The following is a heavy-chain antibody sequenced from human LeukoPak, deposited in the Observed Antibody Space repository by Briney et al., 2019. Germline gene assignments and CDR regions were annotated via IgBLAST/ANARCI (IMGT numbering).Heavy chain of an antibody. D-gene: IGHD5-24*01. V-gene: IGHV4-59*08. Sequence: SEALSLTCTVSGGSISSYYWSWIRRPPGKGLEWIGYIYYSGSTNYNPSLKSRVTISVDTSKNQFSLKLSSVTAADTAVYYCARLNRDVYNSWYYGMDVWGQGTTVTVSS. CDR2: IYYSGST. CDR3: ARLNRDVYNSWYYGMDV. J-gene: IGHJ6*02. CDR1: GGSISSYY.